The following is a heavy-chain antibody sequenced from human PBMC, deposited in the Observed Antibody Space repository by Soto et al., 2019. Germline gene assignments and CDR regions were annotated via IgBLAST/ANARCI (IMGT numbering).Heavy chain of an antibody. CDR3: VNDLHKFDWC. Sequence: PGGSLRLSCSASGFLFSSHTMYWVRQTPGQGLEYVSAIGPDGGGAYYIDSVRGRFTISRDNSKNTLSLQMSSLRTDDTAIYYCVNDLHKFDWCWGLGTLVTVSS. CDR2: IGPDGGGA. J-gene: IGHJ4*02. D-gene: IGHD3-9*01. CDR1: GFLFSSHT. V-gene: IGHV3-64D*08.